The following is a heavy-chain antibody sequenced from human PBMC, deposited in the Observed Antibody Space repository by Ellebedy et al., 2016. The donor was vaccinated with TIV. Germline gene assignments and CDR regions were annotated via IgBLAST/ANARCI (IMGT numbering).Heavy chain of an antibody. CDR1: GFTFSSYA. CDR2: ITGSGGGT. Sequence: GESLKISCAASGFTFSSYAMSWVRQAPGKGLEWFPAITGSGGGTYYADSVKGRFTISRDTSKNTLYLQMSSMRAEDTTVYYCAKDLLAVRGYYFDYWGQGTLVTVSS. J-gene: IGHJ4*02. CDR3: AKDLLAVRGYYFDY. V-gene: IGHV3-23*01. D-gene: IGHD1-26*01.